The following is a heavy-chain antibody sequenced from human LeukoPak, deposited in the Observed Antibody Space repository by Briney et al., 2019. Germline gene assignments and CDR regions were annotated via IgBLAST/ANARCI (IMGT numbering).Heavy chain of an antibody. V-gene: IGHV7-4-1*02. D-gene: IGHD3-22*01. CDR2: INTNTGNP. Sequence: GASVKVSCKASGYTFTSYAMNWVRRAPGQGLEWMGWINTNTGNPTYAQGFTGRFVFSLDTSVSTAYLQISSLKAEDTAVYYCARASRLNYYDSSGLVDWGQGTLVTVSS. CDR3: ARASRLNYYDSSGLVD. J-gene: IGHJ4*02. CDR1: GYTFTSYA.